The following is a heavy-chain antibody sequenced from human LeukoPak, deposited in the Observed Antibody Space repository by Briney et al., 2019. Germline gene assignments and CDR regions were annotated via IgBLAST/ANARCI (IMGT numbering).Heavy chain of an antibody. J-gene: IGHJ3*01. V-gene: IGHV3-9*01. D-gene: IGHD3-9*01. CDR1: GFTFDDYA. Sequence: GGSLRLSCAASGFTFDDYAMHWVRQAPGKGLEWVSGISWNSGSIGYADSVNGRFTISRDNAKNSLYLQMNSLRAEDTALYYCAKGTRRADILTGTPVFWGQGTMVTVSS. CDR3: AKGTRRADILTGTPVF. CDR2: ISWNSGSI.